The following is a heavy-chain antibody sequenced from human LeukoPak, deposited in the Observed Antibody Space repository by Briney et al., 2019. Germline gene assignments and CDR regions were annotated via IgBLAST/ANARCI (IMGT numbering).Heavy chain of an antibody. D-gene: IGHD3-10*01. CDR1: GYTFTDYY. J-gene: IGHJ4*02. V-gene: IGHV1-2*02. CDR3: ARSPIGRGFFDY. CDR2: INPSSGGT. Sequence: ASVKVSCKASGYTFTDYYMHWVRQAPGQGLEWMGWINPSSGGTNYAQKFQGRVTVTRDTSISTAYMDLSRLRSDDTAVYYCARSPIGRGFFDYWGQGTLVTVSS.